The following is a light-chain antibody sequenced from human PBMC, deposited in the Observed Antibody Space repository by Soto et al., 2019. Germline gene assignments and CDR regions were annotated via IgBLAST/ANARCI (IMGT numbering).Light chain of an antibody. Sequence: EIVMTQSPATLSVSPGERATLSCRASQSVSSNLAWYQQKPGQAPRLLIYGASTRATGIPARFSGSGSGTDFTLTISRLEPEDFATYYCQQYNNWPVTFGGGTKVDI. CDR3: QQYNNWPVT. CDR2: GAS. J-gene: IGKJ4*01. V-gene: IGKV3-15*01. CDR1: QSVSSN.